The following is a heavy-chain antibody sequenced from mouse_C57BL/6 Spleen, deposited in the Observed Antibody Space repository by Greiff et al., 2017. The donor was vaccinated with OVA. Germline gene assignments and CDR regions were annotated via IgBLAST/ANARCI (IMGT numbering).Heavy chain of an antibody. J-gene: IGHJ1*03. CDR3: AREGFYDNGSGDWDVDV. Sequence: VQLQQSDAELVKPGASVKISCKVSGYTFTDHTIHRMKQRPEQGLEWIGYIYPRDGSTKYNEKFKGKATLTADKSSSTAYMQLNSLTSEDSAVYVGAREGFYDNGSGDWDVDVWGTGTTVTVSS. V-gene: IGHV1-78*01. D-gene: IGHD1-1*01. CDR1: GYTFTDHT. CDR2: IYPRDGST.